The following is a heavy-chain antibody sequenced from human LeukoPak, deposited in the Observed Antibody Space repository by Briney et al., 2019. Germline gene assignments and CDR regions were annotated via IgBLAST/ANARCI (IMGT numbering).Heavy chain of an antibody. D-gene: IGHD6-13*01. CDR1: GGTFSSYA. Sequence: ASVKVSCKASGGTFSSYAISWVRQAPGQGLEWMGRIIPILGIANYAQKFQGRVTITADKSTSTAYMELSSLRSEDTAVCYCARDGKGIAAAGPPWGQGTLVTVSS. J-gene: IGHJ5*02. CDR2: IIPILGIA. V-gene: IGHV1-69*04. CDR3: ARDGKGIAAAGPP.